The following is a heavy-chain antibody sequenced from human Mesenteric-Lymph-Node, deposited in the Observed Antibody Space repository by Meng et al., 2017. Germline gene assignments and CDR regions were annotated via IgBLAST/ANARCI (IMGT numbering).Heavy chain of an antibody. J-gene: IGHJ4*02. V-gene: IGHV4-31*03. Sequence: LRLSCTVSGGSISSGGYYWSWIRQHPGKGLEWIGYIYYSGSTYYNPSLKSRITISVDTSKNQFPLKLSSVTAADTAVYYCAKSTGSGYYIIDYWGQGTLVTVSS. CDR2: IYYSGST. CDR3: AKSTGSGYYIIDY. CDR1: GGSISSGGYY. D-gene: IGHD3-22*01.